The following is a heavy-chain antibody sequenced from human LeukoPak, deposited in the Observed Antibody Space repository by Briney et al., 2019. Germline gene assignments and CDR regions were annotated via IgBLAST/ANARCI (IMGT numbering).Heavy chain of an antibody. CDR1: GFTFNAFG. CDR3: AAAGVPAAKLPVLRFLEWFSGAFDY. J-gene: IGHJ4*02. CDR2: IGTTSGAI. D-gene: IGHD3-3*01. V-gene: IGHV3-48*02. Sequence: GGSLRLSCAASGFTFNAFGMNWVRQAPGKGLEWVSYIGTTSGAIYYADSVKGRFTISRDSAKNSLYLQMNSLRDEDTAVYYCAAAGVPAAKLPVLRFLEWFSGAFDYWGQGTLVTVSS.